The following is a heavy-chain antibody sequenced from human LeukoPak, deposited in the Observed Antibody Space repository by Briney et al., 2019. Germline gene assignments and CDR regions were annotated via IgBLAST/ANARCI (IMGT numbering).Heavy chain of an antibody. CDR3: ARDLRIDAFDI. J-gene: IGHJ3*02. CDR1: GFTVSSNY. CDR2: IYSGGST. V-gene: IGHV3-53*01. Sequence: GGSLRLSCAASGFTVSSNYMSWVRQAPGKGLEWVSVIYSGGSTYYADSVKGRFTISRDNSKNTLYLQMNSLRAEDTAAYYCARDLRIDAFDIWGQGTMVTVSS. D-gene: IGHD2-21*01.